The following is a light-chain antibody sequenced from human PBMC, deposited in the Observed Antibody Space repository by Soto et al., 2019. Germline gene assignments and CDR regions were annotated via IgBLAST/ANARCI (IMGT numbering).Light chain of an antibody. J-gene: IGLJ3*02. CDR3: QSYDSSLSAL. CDR1: SSNIGAGYD. Sequence: QSVLTQPPSVSGAPGQRVTISCTRSSSNIGAGYDVHWYQQLPGTAPKLLIYGNSNRPSGVPDRFSGSKSGTSASLAITGLQAEDEAGYCCQSYDSSLSALFGGGTKLTVL. V-gene: IGLV1-40*01. CDR2: GNS.